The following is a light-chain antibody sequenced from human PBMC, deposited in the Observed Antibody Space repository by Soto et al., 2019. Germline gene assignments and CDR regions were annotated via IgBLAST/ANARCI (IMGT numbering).Light chain of an antibody. J-gene: IGKJ5*01. CDR3: QQNNRWSHIT. V-gene: IGKV3-11*01. CDR2: DAS. Sequence: EIVLTQSPATLSLSPGERATLSCRASQSVSSYLAWYQQKPGQAPRLLIYDASNRATGIPDRFSGSGSGTQFTLTISRLQSEDSAVYFCQQNNRWSHITFGQGTRLEIK. CDR1: QSVSSY.